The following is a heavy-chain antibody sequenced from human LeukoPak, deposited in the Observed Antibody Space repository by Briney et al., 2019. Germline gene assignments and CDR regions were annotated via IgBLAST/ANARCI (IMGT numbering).Heavy chain of an antibody. CDR2: ISASGGST. CDR1: GFTFSSYA. V-gene: IGHV3-23*01. Sequence: QSGGSLRLSCTASGFTFSSYAVSWVRQAPGEGLEWVSGISASGGSTYYADSVKGRFTISRDNSKNSLYLQMNSLRAEDTAVYYCARDSSYDYYYDSSGYYSSDFDYWGQGTLVTVSS. CDR3: ARDSSYDYYYDSSGYYSSDFDY. D-gene: IGHD3-22*01. J-gene: IGHJ4*02.